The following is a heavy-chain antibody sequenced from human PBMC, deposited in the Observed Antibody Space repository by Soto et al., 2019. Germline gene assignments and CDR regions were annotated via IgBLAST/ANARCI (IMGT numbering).Heavy chain of an antibody. D-gene: IGHD2-15*01. V-gene: IGHV3-11*06. J-gene: IGHJ5*02. CDR3: VRGGGGGLFDP. Sequence: GGSLRLSCAGSGFTFGDSYMSWIRQAPGKGLEWLSYISPGSRYPAYADAVKGRFTSSRDNAKRSLYLQMMSLTAEDTAIYYCVRGGGGGLFDPWGQGTMVTVSS. CDR2: ISPGSRYP. CDR1: GFTFGDSY.